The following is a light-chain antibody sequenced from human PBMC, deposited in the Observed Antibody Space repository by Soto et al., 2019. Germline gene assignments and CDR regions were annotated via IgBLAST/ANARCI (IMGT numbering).Light chain of an antibody. Sequence: DIQMTQFPSALTPSVGDRVTITWRASRSISDWLAWYQQKPGKAPKLLIFDASTLKSGVSSRFSGSGSGTEFTLTITGLQPEDVATYYCLQNSSHSWTFGQGTKVDI. CDR2: DAS. CDR3: LQNSSHSWT. CDR1: RSISDW. J-gene: IGKJ1*01. V-gene: IGKV1-5*01.